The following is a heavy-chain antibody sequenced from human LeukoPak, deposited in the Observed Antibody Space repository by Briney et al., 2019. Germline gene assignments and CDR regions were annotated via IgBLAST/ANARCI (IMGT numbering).Heavy chain of an antibody. Sequence: SVKVSCKASGGIFSIYAFSWVRQAPGQGLEWMGGIIPIFGTPKNAQKFQGRVTITADESTSTAYMELSSLRSEDTAVYYCARGTGGSYSNGFDIWGQGTMVTVSS. CDR2: IIPIFGTP. J-gene: IGHJ3*02. CDR3: ARGTGGSYSNGFDI. V-gene: IGHV1-69*13. CDR1: GGIFSIYA. D-gene: IGHD1-26*01.